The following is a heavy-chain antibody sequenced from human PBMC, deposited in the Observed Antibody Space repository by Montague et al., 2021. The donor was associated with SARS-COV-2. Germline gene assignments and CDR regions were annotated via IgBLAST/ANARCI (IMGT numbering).Heavy chain of an antibody. Sequence: SETLSLTCTVSGGSISSYYCSWIRQPPGKGLEWIGYIYYSGSTNXNPSLKSRVTISVDTSKNQFSLKLSSVTAADTAVYYCAREILYYIDSSGARAFDIWGQGTMVTVSS. D-gene: IGHD3-22*01. CDR1: GGSISSYY. CDR3: AREILYYIDSSGARAFDI. J-gene: IGHJ3*02. V-gene: IGHV4-59*01. CDR2: IYYSGST.